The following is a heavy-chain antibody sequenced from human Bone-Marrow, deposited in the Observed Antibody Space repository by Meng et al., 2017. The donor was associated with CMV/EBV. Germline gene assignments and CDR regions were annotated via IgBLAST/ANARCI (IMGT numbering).Heavy chain of an antibody. V-gene: IGHV4-4*02. CDR2: IHPSGTT. Sequence: SQTLSLTCAVSGDSISNNNWWSWVRQPPGKGLEWIGEIHPSGTTNDNLSLKSRVTISLDKSKNQFSLKLSSVTAADTAVYYCARGTLGHCSSTSCFPLDSCGQGTLVTVSS. D-gene: IGHD2-2*01. J-gene: IGHJ4*02. CDR1: GDSISNNNW. CDR3: ARGTLGHCSSTSCFPLDS.